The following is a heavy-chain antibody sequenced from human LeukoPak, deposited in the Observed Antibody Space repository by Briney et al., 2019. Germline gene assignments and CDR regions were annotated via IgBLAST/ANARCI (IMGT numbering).Heavy chain of an antibody. J-gene: IGHJ4*02. CDR3: AKEYSGYDFDY. CDR2: TSGSGVNS. Sequence: GGSPRLSCAASGFTLRSYDMSWVRQAPGKGLEWVAATSGSGVNSYYADSVRGRFTISRDNSQNTLYLQMDSLRAEGMALYYCAKEYSGYDFDYWGQGTLVTVSS. V-gene: IGHV3-23*01. CDR1: GFTLRSYD. D-gene: IGHD5-12*01.